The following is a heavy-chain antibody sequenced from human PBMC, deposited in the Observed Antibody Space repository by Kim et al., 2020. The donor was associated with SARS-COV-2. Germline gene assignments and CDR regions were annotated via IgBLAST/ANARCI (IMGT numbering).Heavy chain of an antibody. J-gene: IGHJ6*03. CDR3: ARGPIIDIVIIPASKNSYYMDV. CDR2: ISGYNGKT. D-gene: IGHD2-2*01. CDR1: GYRISSNA. V-gene: IGHV1-18*01. Sequence: ASVKVSCKASGYRISSNAVTWVRQAPGRGPEWMGWISGYNGKTKYAQNFQGRVTMTTDRSKSIAYMELKNLRTDDTAVYYCARGPIIDIVIIPASKNSYYMDVWGKGTTVTVSS.